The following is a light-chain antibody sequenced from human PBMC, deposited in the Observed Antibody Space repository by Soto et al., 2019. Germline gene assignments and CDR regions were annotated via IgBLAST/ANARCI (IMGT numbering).Light chain of an antibody. CDR1: SSDVGGYNY. CDR2: DVS. V-gene: IGLV2-14*01. CDR3: SSYSPSSQRV. J-gene: IGLJ1*01. Sequence: QSALTQPASVSGSPGQSITISCTGTSSDVGGYNYVSWYQQHPGIAPKLMIYDVSNLPSGVSNRFSGSKSGNTASLTISGLQAEDEADYYCSSYSPSSQRVFGTGTKVTVL.